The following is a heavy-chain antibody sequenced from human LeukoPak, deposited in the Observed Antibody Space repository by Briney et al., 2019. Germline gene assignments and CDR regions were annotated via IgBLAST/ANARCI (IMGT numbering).Heavy chain of an antibody. CDR2: IKQDGSEK. D-gene: IGHD2-8*01. CDR1: GFTFSSYW. V-gene: IGHV3-7*03. Sequence: GGSLRLSCAASGFTFSSYWMSWVRQAPGKGLEWVANIKQDGSEKYYVDSVKGRFTISRDNAKNSLYLQMNSLRAEDTAVYYCARAGLYDEDAFDMWGQGTMVTVSA. CDR3: ARAGLYDEDAFDM. J-gene: IGHJ3*02.